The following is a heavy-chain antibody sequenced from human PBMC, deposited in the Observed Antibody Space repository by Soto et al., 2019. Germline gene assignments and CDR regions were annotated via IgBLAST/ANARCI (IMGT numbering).Heavy chain of an antibody. J-gene: IGHJ4*02. V-gene: IGHV3-23*01. D-gene: IGHD6-13*01. CDR1: GFTFSKYA. CDR2: ISGSGYNS. CDR3: ENWVEGSSLYFDY. Sequence: EVQLLESGGDLVQPGGSLRLSCAASGFTFSKYAMTWARQAPGKGLEWVSAISGSGYNSYYAASVDGRFTISRDNSKNTLFLQMDSLRVEDTAVYYCENWVEGSSLYFDYWGQGTLVTVSS.